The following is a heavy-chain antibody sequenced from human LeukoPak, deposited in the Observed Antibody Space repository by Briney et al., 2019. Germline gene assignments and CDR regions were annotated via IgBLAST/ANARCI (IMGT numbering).Heavy chain of an antibody. Sequence: PGGSLRLSCAASAFTFSSYAMHWVRQAPGEGLEWVSVIYSGGTIHYADSVKGRFTISRDNSKNTLYLQMNSLRAEDTAVYYCARERDPANHLYFDYWGQGALVTVSS. D-gene: IGHD3-3*02. CDR3: ARERDPANHLYFDY. V-gene: IGHV3-66*01. CDR1: AFTFSSYA. J-gene: IGHJ4*02. CDR2: IYSGGTI.